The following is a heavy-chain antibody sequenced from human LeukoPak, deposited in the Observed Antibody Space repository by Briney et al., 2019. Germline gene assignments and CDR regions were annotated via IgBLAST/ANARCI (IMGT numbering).Heavy chain of an antibody. J-gene: IGHJ4*02. V-gene: IGHV3-7*01. CDR1: GFMFSSYW. CDR2: IRQDGGEG. Sequence: GGSLRLSCAASGFMFSSYWMTWVRQAPGKGLEWVANIRQDGGEGYYVDSVKGRFTVSRDNAKNFLYLQLDSLRVEDTAVYYCAKDWWSQVPAAYYFDYWGQGTLVTVSS. CDR3: AKDWWSQVPAAYYFDY. D-gene: IGHD2-2*01.